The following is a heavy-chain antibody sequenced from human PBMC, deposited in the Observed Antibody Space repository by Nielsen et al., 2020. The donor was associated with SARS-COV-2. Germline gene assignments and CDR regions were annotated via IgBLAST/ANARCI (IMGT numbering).Heavy chain of an antibody. J-gene: IGHJ6*03. CDR2: INHSGST. CDR3: ARVRREAYYYYYMDV. Sequence: SETLSLTCAVYGGSFSGYYWTWIRQPPGKGLEWIGEINHSGSTNYNPSLKSRVTISLDTSKNQFSLKLSSVTAADTAVYYCARVRREAYYYYYMDVWGKGTTVTVSS. V-gene: IGHV4-34*01. CDR1: GGSFSGYY.